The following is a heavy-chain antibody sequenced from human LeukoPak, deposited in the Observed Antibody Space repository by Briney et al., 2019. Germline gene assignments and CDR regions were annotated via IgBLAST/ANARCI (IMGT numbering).Heavy chain of an antibody. CDR2: ISAYNGNT. Sequence: ASVKVSCKASGYTFTSYGISWVRQAPGQGLEWMGWISAYNGNTNYAQKLQGRVTMTTETSTSTAYMELRSLRSDDTAVYYCARGHTVLLWFGELLTLDYWGQGTLVTVSS. V-gene: IGHV1-18*01. J-gene: IGHJ4*02. D-gene: IGHD3-10*01. CDR1: GYTFTSYG. CDR3: ARGHTVLLWFGELLTLDY.